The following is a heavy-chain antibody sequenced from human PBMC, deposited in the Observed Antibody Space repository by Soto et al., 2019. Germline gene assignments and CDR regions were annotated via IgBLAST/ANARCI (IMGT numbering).Heavy chain of an antibody. CDR2: ISSDGRNK. CDR3: AREAIFGVVREYYFDY. V-gene: IGHV3-30*04. Sequence: QVQLVESGGGVVQPGRSLRLSCAASGFTFTRHAMHWVRQAPGKGLECVAVISSDGRNKYYADSVKGQFTISRDNSKNTLYLQMDSLRVEDTAVYYCAREAIFGVVREYYFDYWGQGTLGTVSS. J-gene: IGHJ4*02. D-gene: IGHD3-3*01. CDR1: GFTFTRHA.